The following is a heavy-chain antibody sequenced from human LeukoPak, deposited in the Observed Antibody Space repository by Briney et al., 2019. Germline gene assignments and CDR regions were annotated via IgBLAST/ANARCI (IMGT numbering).Heavy chain of an antibody. CDR1: GLLFDNYA. V-gene: IGHV3-30-3*01. CDR2: ISFDGSTT. CDR3: ASELTRMMPGYRAQFYYAMDV. Sequence: GGSLRLSCSGSGLLFDNYAMHWVRQAPGKGLEWVGLISFDGSTTHYADSVRGGFTISRDNSKSILYLQMDSVTLEDTAVYYCASELTRMMPGYRAQFYYAMDVWGQGTTVTVSS. J-gene: IGHJ6*02. D-gene: IGHD5-18*01.